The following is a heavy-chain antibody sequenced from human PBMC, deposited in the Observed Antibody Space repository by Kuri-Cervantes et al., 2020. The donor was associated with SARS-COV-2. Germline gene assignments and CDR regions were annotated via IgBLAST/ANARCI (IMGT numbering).Heavy chain of an antibody. D-gene: IGHD3-16*01. CDR2: IYYTGNT. Sequence: ESLKISCTVSRGSISSSSYYWGWIRQPPGKGLEWIGSIYYTGNTYYNPSLNSRVTMSVDTSKNQFSLKLSSVTAADTAVYYCARVWGPLTGFFDYWGQGTLVTVSS. CDR1: RGSISSSSYY. J-gene: IGHJ4*02. CDR3: ARVWGPLTGFFDY. V-gene: IGHV4-39*07.